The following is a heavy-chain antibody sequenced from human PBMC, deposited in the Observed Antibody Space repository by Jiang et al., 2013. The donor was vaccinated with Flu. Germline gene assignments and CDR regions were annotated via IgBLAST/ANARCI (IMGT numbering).Heavy chain of an antibody. CDR3: ARSPYCTNGVCLH. CDR1: GFTFSSYE. V-gene: IGHV3-48*03. D-gene: IGHD2-8*01. Sequence: LSCAASGFTFSSYEMNWVRQAPGKGLEWVSYISSSGSTIYYADSVKGRFTISRDNAKNSLYLQMNSLRAEDTAVYYCARSPYCTNGVCLHWGQGTLVTVSS. CDR2: ISSSGSTI. J-gene: IGHJ4*02.